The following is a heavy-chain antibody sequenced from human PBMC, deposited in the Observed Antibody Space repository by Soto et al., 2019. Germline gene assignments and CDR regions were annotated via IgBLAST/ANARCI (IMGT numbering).Heavy chain of an antibody. CDR2: ISAYNGNT. CDR3: ARDSRGYCSSTSCFNWFDP. CDR1: GYTFTSYG. J-gene: IGHJ5*02. D-gene: IGHD2-2*01. V-gene: IGHV1-18*01. Sequence: QVQLVQSGAEVTKPGASVKVSCKASGYTFTSYGISWVRQAPGQGLEGMGWISAYNGNTNYAQKLQGRVTMTADTPTSTAYMELRSLGSDDTAVYYCARDSRGYCSSTSCFNWFDPWGQGTLVTVSS.